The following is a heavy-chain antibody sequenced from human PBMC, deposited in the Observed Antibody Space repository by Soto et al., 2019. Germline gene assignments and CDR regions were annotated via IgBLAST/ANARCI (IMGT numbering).Heavy chain of an antibody. CDR2: IYHSGST. CDR3: ASNQDFYDSSGSYY. Sequence: TLSLTCAVSGGSISSSNWWSWVRQPPGKGLEWIGEIYHSGSTNYNPSLKSRVTISMDKSKNQFSLKLNSVTAADTAVYYCASNQDFYDSSGSYYWGQGTLVTVSS. V-gene: IGHV4-4*02. CDR1: GGSISSSNW. D-gene: IGHD3-22*01. J-gene: IGHJ4*02.